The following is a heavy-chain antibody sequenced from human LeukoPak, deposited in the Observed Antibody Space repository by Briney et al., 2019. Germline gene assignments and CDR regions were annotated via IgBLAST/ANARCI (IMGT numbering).Heavy chain of an antibody. V-gene: IGHV4-59*12. CDR3: ARVGGIGAVTTLRGGGYGMDV. CDR1: GGSIRSYY. Sequence: SETLSLTCTVSGGSIRSYYWSWIRQPPGKGLEWIGYISYSGSTNYNPSLKSRVTISVDTSKNQFSLKLSSVTAADTAVYYCARVGGIGAVTTLRGGGYGMDVWGQGTTVTVSS. D-gene: IGHD6-13*01. J-gene: IGHJ6*02. CDR2: ISYSGST.